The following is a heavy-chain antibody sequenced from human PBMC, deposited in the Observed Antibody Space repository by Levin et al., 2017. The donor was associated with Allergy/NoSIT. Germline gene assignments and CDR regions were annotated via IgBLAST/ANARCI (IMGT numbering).Heavy chain of an antibody. J-gene: IGHJ4*02. Sequence: GASVKVSCAASGFTFSSYWMSWVRQAPGKGLEWVTNIKQDGSEKNYVDSVKGRFTISRDNAKNSLYLQMNSLRAEDTAVYYCARDTRGIFDYWGQGTLVTVSS. CDR3: ARDTRGIFDY. CDR1: GFTFSSYW. CDR2: IKQDGSEK. D-gene: IGHD1-26*01. V-gene: IGHV3-7*01.